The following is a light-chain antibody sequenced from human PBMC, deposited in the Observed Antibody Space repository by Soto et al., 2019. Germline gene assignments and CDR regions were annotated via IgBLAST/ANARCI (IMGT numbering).Light chain of an antibody. V-gene: IGKV1-8*01. Sequence: IRMSQSQSSFSATTGDRVPQPCRASQGISSYLAWYQQKPGKAPKLLIYAASTLQSGVPSRFSGSGSGTDFTLTISCLQSEDFATYYCQQYYSYPLTFAGRAKV. CDR1: QGISSY. CDR2: AAS. J-gene: IGKJ4*01. CDR3: QQYYSYPLT.